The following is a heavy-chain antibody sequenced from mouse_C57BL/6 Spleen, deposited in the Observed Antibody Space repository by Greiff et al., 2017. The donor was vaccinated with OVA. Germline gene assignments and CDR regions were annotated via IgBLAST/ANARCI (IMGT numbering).Heavy chain of an antibody. J-gene: IGHJ2*01. CDR2: ISDGGSYT. V-gene: IGHV5-4*01. CDR1: GFTFSSYA. CDR3: ARSLDGYYVDY. D-gene: IGHD2-3*01. Sequence: EVQLQESGGGLVKPGGSLKLSCAASGFTFSSYAMSWVRQTPEKRLEWVATISDGGSYTYYPDNVKGRFTISRDNAKNNLYLQMSHLKSEDTAMYYCARSLDGYYVDYWGQGTTLTVSS.